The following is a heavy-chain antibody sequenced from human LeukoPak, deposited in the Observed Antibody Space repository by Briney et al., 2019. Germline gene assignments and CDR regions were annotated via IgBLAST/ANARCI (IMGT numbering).Heavy chain of an antibody. CDR3: AREGGYSYLSWFDP. CDR2: IYHSGST. Sequence: SETLSLTCAVYGGSFSGYYWSWIRQPPGKGLEWVWYIYHSGSTYYNPSLKSRVTISEDRSKNQFSLKLSSVTAADTAVYYCAREGGYSYLSWFDPWGQGTLVTVSS. CDR1: GGSFSGYY. D-gene: IGHD5-18*01. V-gene: IGHV4-30-2*01. J-gene: IGHJ5*02.